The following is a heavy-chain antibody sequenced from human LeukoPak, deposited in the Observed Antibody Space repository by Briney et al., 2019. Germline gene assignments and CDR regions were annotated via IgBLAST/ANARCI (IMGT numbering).Heavy chain of an antibody. D-gene: IGHD3-3*01. V-gene: IGHV1-69*13. CDR2: IIPIFGTA. J-gene: IGHJ6*03. Sequence: GASVKVSCKASGYTFTSYGISWVRQAPGQGLEWMGGIIPIFGTANYAQKFQGRVTITADESTSTAYMELSSLRSEDTAVYYCARAARSGYYYYYYYMDVWGKGTTVTVSS. CDR1: GYTFTSYG. CDR3: ARAARSGYYYYYYYMDV.